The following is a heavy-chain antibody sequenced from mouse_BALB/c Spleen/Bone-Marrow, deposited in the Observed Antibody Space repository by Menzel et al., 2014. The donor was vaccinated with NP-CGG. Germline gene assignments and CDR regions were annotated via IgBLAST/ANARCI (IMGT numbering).Heavy chain of an antibody. J-gene: IGHJ3*01. CDR3: AGSELTGTTY. CDR1: GYTFTSYW. CDR2: INPSNGRT. V-gene: IGHV1S81*02. Sequence: VQLHQSGAELVKPGASVKLSCKASGYTFTSYWMHWVKQRPGQGLEWIGEINPSNGRTNYNEKFKSKATLTVDKSSSTAYMQLNSLTSEDSAVHFCAGSELTGTTYWGQGTLVTVSP. D-gene: IGHD4-1*01.